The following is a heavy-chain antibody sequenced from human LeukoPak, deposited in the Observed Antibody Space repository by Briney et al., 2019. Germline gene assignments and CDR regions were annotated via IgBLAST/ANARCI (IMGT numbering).Heavy chain of an antibody. D-gene: IGHD6-19*01. CDR1: GFTFGDYA. J-gene: IGHJ4*02. CDR3: TRVGRMAVAGNSLDY. Sequence: GGSLRLSCTAPGFTFGDYAMSGVRQAPGKGRGWVGMFRSKTYSATTEYAASVKGRFTFSRDDSKGIAYLQMNSLKTEDTAVYYCTRVGRMAVAGNSLDYWGQGTLVTVSA. CDR2: FRSKTYSATT. V-gene: IGHV3-49*04.